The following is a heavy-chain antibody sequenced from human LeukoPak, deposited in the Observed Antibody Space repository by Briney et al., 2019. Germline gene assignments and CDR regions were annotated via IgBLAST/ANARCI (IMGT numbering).Heavy chain of an antibody. D-gene: IGHD4-17*01. J-gene: IGHJ4*02. Sequence: ASVKVSCKASGYTFTSYGISWVRQAPGQGLEWMGWISAYNGNTNYAQKLQGRVTMTTDTSTSTAYMELRSLRSDDTAVYYCAKVSLTTVPVDYWGQGTLVTVSS. CDR1: GYTFTSYG. CDR3: AKVSLTTVPVDY. CDR2: ISAYNGNT. V-gene: IGHV1-18*01.